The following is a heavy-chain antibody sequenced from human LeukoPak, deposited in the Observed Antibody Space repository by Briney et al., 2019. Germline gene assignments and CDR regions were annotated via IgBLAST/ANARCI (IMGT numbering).Heavy chain of an antibody. J-gene: IGHJ4*02. CDR1: GGTFSSYA. Sequence: SVKVSCKASGGTFSSYAISWVRQAPGQGLEWMGGIIPIFVTANYAQKFQGRVTITADESTSTAYMELSSLRSEDTAVYYCARGPKLPIGYCSSTSCYSPFDYWGQGTLVTVSS. CDR2: IIPIFVTA. D-gene: IGHD2-2*02. CDR3: ARGPKLPIGYCSSTSCYSPFDY. V-gene: IGHV1-69*13.